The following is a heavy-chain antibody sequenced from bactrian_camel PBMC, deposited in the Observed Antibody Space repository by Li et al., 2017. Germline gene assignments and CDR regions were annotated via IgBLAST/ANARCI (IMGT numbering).Heavy chain of an antibody. D-gene: IGHD2*01. J-gene: IGHJ4*01. CDR2: IWYGGSST. Sequence: HVQLVESGGGSVQAGGSLRLSCAASGSSNSMAWFRQAPGKEREGVAAIWYGGSSTSYADFVQGRFTISEDNAKNTVYLQMSSLTPEDTAMYYCAAGPYSGSLHVSGYNYWGQGTQVTVS. V-gene: IGHV3-3*01. CDR3: AAGPYSGSLHVSGYNY. CDR1: GSSNS.